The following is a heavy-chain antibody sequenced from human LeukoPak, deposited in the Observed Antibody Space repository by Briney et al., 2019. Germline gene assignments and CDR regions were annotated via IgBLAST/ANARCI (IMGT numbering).Heavy chain of an antibody. J-gene: IGHJ4*02. D-gene: IGHD4-17*01. CDR3: ATKKRYDYGDHGGFDY. Sequence: SVKVSCKASGYTFTGYYMHWVRQAPGQGLEWMGGIIPIFGTANYAQKFQGRVTITTDESTSTAYMELSSLRSEDTAVYYCATKKRYDYGDHGGFDYWGQGTLVTVSS. V-gene: IGHV1-69*05. CDR2: IIPIFGTA. CDR1: GYTFTGYY.